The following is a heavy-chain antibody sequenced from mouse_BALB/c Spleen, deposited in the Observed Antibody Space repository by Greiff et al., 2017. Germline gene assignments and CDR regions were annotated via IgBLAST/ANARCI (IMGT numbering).Heavy chain of an antibody. D-gene: IGHD1-1*01. CDR1: GFSLTSYG. CDR2: IWAGGST. CDR3: ARDTVVAKEGFAY. V-gene: IGHV2-9*02. J-gene: IGHJ3*01. Sequence: QVQLQQSGPGLVAPSQSLSITCTVSGFSLTSYGVHWVRQPPGKGLEWLGVIWAGGSTNYNSALMSRLSISKDNSKSQVFLKMNSLQTDDTAMYYCARDTVVAKEGFAYWGQGTLVTVSA.